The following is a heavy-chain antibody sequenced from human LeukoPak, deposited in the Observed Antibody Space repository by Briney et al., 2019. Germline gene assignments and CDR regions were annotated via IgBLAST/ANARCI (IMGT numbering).Heavy chain of an antibody. D-gene: IGHD1-14*01. V-gene: IGHV3-9*01. CDR2: ISWNSGSI. Sequence: GGSLRLSCAASGFTFDDYAMHWVRQAPGKGLEWVSGISWNSGSIGYADSVKGRFTISRDNAKNSLYLQMNSLRAEDTALYYCAIYNGVYPELPDDYWRQGTLPTVSS. CDR3: AIYNGVYPELPDDY. CDR1: GFTFDDYA. J-gene: IGHJ4*02.